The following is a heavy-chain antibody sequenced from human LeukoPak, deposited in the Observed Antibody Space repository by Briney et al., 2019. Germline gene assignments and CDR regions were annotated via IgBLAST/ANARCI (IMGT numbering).Heavy chain of an antibody. CDR2: INTDGSTT. J-gene: IGHJ4*02. V-gene: IGHV3-7*01. D-gene: IGHD3-10*01. CDR1: GFTFSDYW. Sequence: GGSLRLSCAASGFTFSDYWIDWVRQAPGRGLEWVANINTDGSTTNYVESVRGRFTISRDNTRNSLSLQMNNLRDEDTAVSYCARNRGGQQFDCWGQGTLLTVSS. CDR3: ARNRGGQQFDC.